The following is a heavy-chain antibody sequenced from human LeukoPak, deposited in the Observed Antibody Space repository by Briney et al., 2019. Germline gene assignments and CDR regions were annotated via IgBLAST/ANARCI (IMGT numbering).Heavy chain of an antibody. CDR2: IYPVDSTT. D-gene: IGHD2-2*01. CDR1: GDSFANYW. V-gene: IGHV5-51*01. CDR3: AISQLITSIDY. Sequence: GESLKISCKGSGDSFANYWIGWVRQMPGKGLEWMAIIYPVDSTTRYSPSSQGEVTTSVDRSLAPASLQSSGLNVSDTAGYYCAISQLITSIDYWSQGTLVTVSS. J-gene: IGHJ4*02.